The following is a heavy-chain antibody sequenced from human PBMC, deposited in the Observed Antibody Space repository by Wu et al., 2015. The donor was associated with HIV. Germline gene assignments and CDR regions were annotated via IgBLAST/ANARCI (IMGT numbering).Heavy chain of an antibody. CDR1: GDSLTKLS. D-gene: IGHD2-2*01. V-gene: IGHV1-24*01. CDR2: FDPEDEKI. Sequence: QVQLVQSGAELKKPGASVKVSCKVSGDSLTKLSIHWVRQAPGKGLEWMGGFDPEDEKIIYAQRFQGRVTMTEDISADTVYMELTRLASDDTAIYYCAREGHCRTTSCHFDSWGQGTLVAVSS. CDR3: AREGHCRTTSCHFDS. J-gene: IGHJ4*02.